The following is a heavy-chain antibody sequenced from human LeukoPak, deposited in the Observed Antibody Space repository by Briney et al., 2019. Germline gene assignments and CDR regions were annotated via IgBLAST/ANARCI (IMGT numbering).Heavy chain of an antibody. Sequence: PGGSLRLSCAASGFTFNSCDMHWVRQAPGKGLEWVALIWHDGSKKYYADSVKGRFTISRDNSKNTLYLQMNSLRAEDTAVYYCAREGSSNIVVVPAAPLDYWGQGTLVTVSS. J-gene: IGHJ4*02. V-gene: IGHV3-33*01. D-gene: IGHD2-2*01. CDR2: IWHDGSKK. CDR1: GFTFNSCD. CDR3: AREGSSNIVVVPAAPLDY.